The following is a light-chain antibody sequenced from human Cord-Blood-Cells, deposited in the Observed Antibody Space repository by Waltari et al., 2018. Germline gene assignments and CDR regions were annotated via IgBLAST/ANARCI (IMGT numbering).Light chain of an antibody. Sequence: EIVLTQSPVTLSLCQGARATLSCRASQSVSSSYLAWYQQKPGQAPRLLISGASSRATGIPDRFSGSGSATDFTLTISRLEPEDSAVYYCQQYGRSLTFGGGTKVEIK. J-gene: IGKJ4*01. V-gene: IGKV3-20*01. CDR3: QQYGRSLT. CDR1: QSVSSSY. CDR2: GAS.